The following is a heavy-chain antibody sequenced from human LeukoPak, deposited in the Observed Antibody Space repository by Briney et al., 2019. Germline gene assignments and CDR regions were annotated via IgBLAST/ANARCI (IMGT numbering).Heavy chain of an antibody. CDR1: GGSISSSNYY. CDR3: AKSGGYGLIDY. CDR2: IFYSGST. D-gene: IGHD1-26*01. Sequence: SETLSLTCSVSGGSISSSNYYWAWIRQPPGKGLQWIGSIFYSGSTYYNASLQSRVTISIDTSKNQFSLRLNSVTAADTAMYYCAKSGGYGLIDYWGQGTLVTVSS. V-gene: IGHV4-39*01. J-gene: IGHJ4*02.